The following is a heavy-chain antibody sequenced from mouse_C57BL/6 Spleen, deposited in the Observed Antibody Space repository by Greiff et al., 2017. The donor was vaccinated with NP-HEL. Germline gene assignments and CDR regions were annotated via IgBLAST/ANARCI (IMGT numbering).Heavy chain of an antibody. D-gene: IGHD1-1*01. CDR2: ISSGSSTI. CDR1: GFTFSDYG. V-gene: IGHV5-17*01. Sequence: EVKLVESGGGLVKPGGSLKLSCAASGFTFSDYGMHWVRQAPEKGLEWVAYISSGSSTIYYADTVKGRFTISRDNAKNTLFLQMTSLRSEDTAMYYCASDIYYYGSSYIYYAMDYWGQGTSVTVSS. CDR3: ASDIYYYGSSYIYYAMDY. J-gene: IGHJ4*01.